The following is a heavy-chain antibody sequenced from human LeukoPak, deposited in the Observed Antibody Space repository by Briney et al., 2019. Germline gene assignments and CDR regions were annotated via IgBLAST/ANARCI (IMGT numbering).Heavy chain of an antibody. V-gene: IGHV4-59*08. CDR2: IYYSGST. D-gene: IGHD3-22*01. J-gene: IGHJ4*02. Sequence: SETLSLTCTVSGGSISSYYWSWIRQPPGKGLEWIGYIYYSGSTNYNPSLKSRVTISVDTSKNQFSLKLSSVTAADTAVYYCARWHSSGYVFDYWGQGTLVTVSS. CDR1: GGSISSYY. CDR3: ARWHSSGYVFDY.